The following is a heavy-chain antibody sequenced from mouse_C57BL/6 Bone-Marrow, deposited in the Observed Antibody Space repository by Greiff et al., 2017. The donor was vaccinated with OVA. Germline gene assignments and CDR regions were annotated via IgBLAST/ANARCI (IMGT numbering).Heavy chain of an antibody. D-gene: IGHD1-1*01. Sequence: VQPQQSGAELVKPGALVKLSRQASGYTFTEYTIHWVKQRSGQGLEWIGWFYPGSGSIKYNEKFKDKATLTADKSSSTVYMELSRLTSEVTAVYFGARHEDREITTVVPFAYWGQGTLVTVSA. V-gene: IGHV1-62-2*01. CDR3: ARHEDREITTVVPFAY. CDR2: FYPGSGSI. CDR1: GYTFTEYT. J-gene: IGHJ3*01.